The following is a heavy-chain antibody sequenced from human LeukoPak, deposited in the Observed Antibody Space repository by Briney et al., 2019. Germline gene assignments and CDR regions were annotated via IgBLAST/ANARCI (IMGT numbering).Heavy chain of an antibody. CDR2: IYYSGST. J-gene: IGHJ4*02. Sequence: SETLSLTCTVSGGSISSSSYYWGWIRQPPGKGLEWIGSIYYSGSTYYNPSLKSRVTISVDTSKNQFSLKLSSVTAAGTAVYYCARGSTTVTYYWGQGTLVTVSS. CDR3: ARGSTTVTYY. D-gene: IGHD4-17*01. CDR1: GGSISSSSYY. V-gene: IGHV4-39*07.